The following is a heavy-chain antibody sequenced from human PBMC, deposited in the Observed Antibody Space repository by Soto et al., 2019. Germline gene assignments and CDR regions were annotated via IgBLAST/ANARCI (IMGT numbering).Heavy chain of an antibody. Sequence: SETLSLTCSVSGGSVTSYYWSWIRQPAGKGLDWIGRLYTSGNTDYNPSLKGRDTMSLDTSKNQFSLKVNSVTAADTAVYYCARDGVGPHGMDVWGQGTTVTVSS. CDR3: ARDGVGPHGMDV. J-gene: IGHJ6*02. CDR2: LYTSGNT. D-gene: IGHD2-8*01. CDR1: GGSVTSYY. V-gene: IGHV4-4*07.